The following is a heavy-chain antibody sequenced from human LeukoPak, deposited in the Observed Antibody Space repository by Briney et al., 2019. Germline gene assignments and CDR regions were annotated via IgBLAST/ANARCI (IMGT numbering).Heavy chain of an antibody. CDR3: ARDDGDYDAFDI. V-gene: IGHV1-2*02. CDR2: INPNSGGT. J-gene: IGHJ3*02. Sequence: ASVNVSFKASGYPFTGYYLHWVRQAPGQGLEWMGWINPNSGGTNYAQKFQGRVTMTRDTSISTAYMELSRLRSDDTAVYYCARDDGDYDAFDIWGQGTMVTVSS. CDR1: GYPFTGYY. D-gene: IGHD4-17*01.